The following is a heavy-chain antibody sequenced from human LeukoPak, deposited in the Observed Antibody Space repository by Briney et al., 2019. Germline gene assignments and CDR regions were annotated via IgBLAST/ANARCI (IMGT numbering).Heavy chain of an antibody. CDR2: ISTGSIYI. CDR1: GFTFSSYS. D-gene: IGHD4-17*01. V-gene: IGHV3-21*01. J-gene: IGHJ3*02. CDR3: ARSRRDGDYLLNAFDI. Sequence: PGGSLRLSCAASGFTFSSYSMNWVRQAPGKGLEWVSSISTGSIYIYHADSVRGRFTISRDNARSSMYLQMNSLRAEDTAVYYCARSRRDGDYLLNAFDIWGQGTMVIVSS.